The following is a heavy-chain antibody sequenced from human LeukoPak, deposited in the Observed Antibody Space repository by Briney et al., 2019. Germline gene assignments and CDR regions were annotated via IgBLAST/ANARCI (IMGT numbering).Heavy chain of an antibody. V-gene: IGHV4-34*01. CDR2: INHSGST. CDR3: ARARIAARPFDY. Sequence: SETLSLTCAVYGGSFSSYYWSWIRQPPGKGLEWIGEINHSGSTNYNPSLKSRVTIPVDTSKNQFSLKLSSVTAADTAVYYCARARIAARPFDYWGQGTLVTVSS. D-gene: IGHD6-6*01. CDR1: GGSFSSYY. J-gene: IGHJ4*02.